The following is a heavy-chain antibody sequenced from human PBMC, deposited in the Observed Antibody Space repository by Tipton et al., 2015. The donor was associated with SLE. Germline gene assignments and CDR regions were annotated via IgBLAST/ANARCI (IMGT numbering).Heavy chain of an antibody. CDR2: ISSSSSTI. J-gene: IGHJ3*02. Sequence: SLRLSCAASGFTFSSYSMNWVRQAPGKGLEWVSYISSSSSTIYYADSVKGRFTISRDNAKNSLYRQMNSLRAEDTAVYYCARGGSSVVVPAGAFDIWGQGTMVTVSS. V-gene: IGHV3-48*01. CDR3: ARGGSSVVVPAGAFDI. CDR1: GFTFSSYS. D-gene: IGHD2-2*01.